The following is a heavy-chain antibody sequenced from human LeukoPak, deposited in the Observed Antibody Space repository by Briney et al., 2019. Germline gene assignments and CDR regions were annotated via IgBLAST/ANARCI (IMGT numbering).Heavy chain of an antibody. V-gene: IGHV1-2*02. CDR3: AISDYGGKSPPLDY. D-gene: IGHD4-23*01. J-gene: IGHJ4*02. Sequence: GASVKVSCKASGYTFTGYFRHWVRQAPGQGLEWMGWINPNSGGTNYAQKFQGRVTMTRDTSISTAYMELSRLRSDDTAVYYCAISDYGGKSPPLDYWGQGTLVTVPS. CDR1: GYTFTGYF. CDR2: INPNSGGT.